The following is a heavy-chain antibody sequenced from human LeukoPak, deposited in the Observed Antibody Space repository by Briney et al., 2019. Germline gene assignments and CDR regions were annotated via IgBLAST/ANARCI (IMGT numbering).Heavy chain of an antibody. Sequence: ASVKLSCKASGYTFTSYAKHWVRQAPGQRLEWMGWINAGNGNTKYSQKFQGRVTMTRDTSASTAYRELSSLRSQDTAVYYCARYSGKGLRLGELSLLFGPWGQGALVTVSS. CDR1: GYTFTSYA. D-gene: IGHD3-16*02. J-gene: IGHJ5*02. CDR2: INAGNGNT. CDR3: ARYSGKGLRLGELSLLFGP. V-gene: IGHV1-3*01.